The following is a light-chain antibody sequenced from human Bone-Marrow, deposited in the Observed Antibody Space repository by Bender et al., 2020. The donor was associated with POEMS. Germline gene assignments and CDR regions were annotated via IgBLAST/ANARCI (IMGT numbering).Light chain of an antibody. CDR3: NSYAGSNNVV. J-gene: IGLJ2*01. V-gene: IGLV2-8*01. Sequence: QSALTQPPSASGSPGQSVTISCSGTSSDIGNYNYVSWYQQHPGKAPKLMIYEVNKRPSGVPDRFSGSKSGNTASLTVSGLHAEDEADYYCNSYAGSNNVVFGGGTKLTVL. CDR2: EVN. CDR1: SSDIGNYNY.